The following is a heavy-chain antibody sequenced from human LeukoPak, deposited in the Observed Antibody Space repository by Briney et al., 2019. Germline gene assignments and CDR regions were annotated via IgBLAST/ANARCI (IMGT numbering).Heavy chain of an antibody. CDR1: GGTFSSYT. CDR3: ARSWIQVWSPFDY. CDR2: IIPILGIA. D-gene: IGHD5-18*01. Sequence: SVKVSCKASGGTFSSYTISWVRQAPGQGLEWMGRIIPILGIANYAQKFQGRVTITADKSTSTAYMELSSLRSEDTAVYYCARSWIQVWSPFDYWGQGTLVTVSS. J-gene: IGHJ4*02. V-gene: IGHV1-69*02.